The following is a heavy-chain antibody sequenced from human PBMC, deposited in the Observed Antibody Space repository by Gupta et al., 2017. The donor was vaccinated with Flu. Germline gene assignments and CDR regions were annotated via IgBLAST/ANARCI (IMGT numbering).Heavy chain of an antibody. CDR3: AGGVGYGAFDY. Sequence: GLIRQAPGKGLECIGIIYYSGVAYYTPSLRGRVTLSLDASESRFSLKMNSVTAADTAVYYGAGGVGYGAFDYWGQGSLVTISS. CDR2: IYYSGVA. J-gene: IGHJ4*02. D-gene: IGHD2-8*01. V-gene: IGHV4-39*01.